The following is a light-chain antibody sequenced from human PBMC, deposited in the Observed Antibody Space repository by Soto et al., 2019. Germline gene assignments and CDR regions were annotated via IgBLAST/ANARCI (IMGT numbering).Light chain of an antibody. CDR3: TSYTGSSTPYV. V-gene: IGLV2-14*01. Sequence: QSALTQPASVSGSPGQSITISCTGTSSDVGDYDYVCWYQQLPGKAPKLILYDVSNLPSGVSNRFSGSKSGNTASLTISGXXXXXXXXYYXTSYTGSSTPYVXGXXT. CDR1: SSDVGDYDY. J-gene: IGLJ1*01. CDR2: DVS.